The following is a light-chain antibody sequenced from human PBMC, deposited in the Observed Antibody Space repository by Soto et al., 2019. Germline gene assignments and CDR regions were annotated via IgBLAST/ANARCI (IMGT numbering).Light chain of an antibody. Sequence: QSALTQPASVSGSPGQSITISCTGTSSDVGGYNYVSWYQQHPGKAPKLMIYDVSNRPSGVSNRFSGSKSGNTASLTISGLQAEDEADYYCSSYTSSRFGGGTKLT. CDR1: SSDVGGYNY. J-gene: IGLJ2*01. CDR3: SSYTSSR. CDR2: DVS. V-gene: IGLV2-14*01.